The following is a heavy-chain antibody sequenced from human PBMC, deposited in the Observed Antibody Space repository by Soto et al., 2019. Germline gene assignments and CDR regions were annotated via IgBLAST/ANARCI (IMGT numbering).Heavy chain of an antibody. J-gene: IGHJ6*02. CDR1: GYTFTSYA. CDR2: INAGNGNT. CDR3: ARAKVRDYDFWSGYYDYGMDV. V-gene: IGHV1-3*01. D-gene: IGHD3-3*01. Sequence: GASVKVSCKASGYTFTSYAMHWVRQAPGQRLEWMGWINAGNGNTKYSQKLQGRVTITRDTSASTDNMEMSSLRTEDTAVYYYARAKVRDYDFWSGYYDYGMDVWGQGTTVTVSS.